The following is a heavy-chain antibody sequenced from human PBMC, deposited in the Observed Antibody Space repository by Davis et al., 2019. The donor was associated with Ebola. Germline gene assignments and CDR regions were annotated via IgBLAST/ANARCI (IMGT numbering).Heavy chain of an antibody. Sequence: GESLKISCAASGFTFSGSAVHWVRQASGKGLEWVGRIRSKANSYATAYAASVKGRFTISRDDSKNTAYLQMNSLKTEDTAVYYCTRHVGYCSSTSCYTKAFDIWGQGTMVTVSS. V-gene: IGHV3-73*01. CDR1: GFTFSGSA. J-gene: IGHJ3*02. CDR3: TRHVGYCSSTSCYTKAFDI. D-gene: IGHD2-2*02. CDR2: IRSKANSYAT.